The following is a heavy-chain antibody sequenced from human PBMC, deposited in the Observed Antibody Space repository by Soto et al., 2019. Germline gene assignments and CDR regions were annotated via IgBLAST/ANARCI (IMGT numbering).Heavy chain of an antibody. CDR3: ASPPTTGNYYYYGMDV. J-gene: IGHJ6*02. CDR2: IIPIFGTA. CDR1: GGTFSSYA. Sequence: QVQLVQSGAAVKKPGSSVKVSCKASGGTFSSYAISWVRQAPGQGLEWMGGIIPIFGTANYAQKFQGRVTITADESTSPAYMELSSLRSEDTAVYYCASPPTTGNYYYYGMDVCGQATTVTLSS. V-gene: IGHV1-69*12. D-gene: IGHD4-17*01.